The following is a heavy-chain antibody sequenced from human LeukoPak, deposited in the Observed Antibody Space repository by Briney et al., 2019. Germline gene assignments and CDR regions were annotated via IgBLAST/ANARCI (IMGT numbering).Heavy chain of an antibody. D-gene: IGHD3-22*01. CDR2: ISSSSSYI. CDR1: GFTFSSYS. CDR3: AKPITMIVVGFDY. Sequence: GGSLRLSCAASGFTFSSYSMNWVRQAPGKGLEWVSSISSSSSYIYYADSVKGRFTISRDNSKNTLYLQMNSLRAEDTAVYYCAKPITMIVVGFDYWGQGILVTVSS. V-gene: IGHV3-21*04. J-gene: IGHJ4*02.